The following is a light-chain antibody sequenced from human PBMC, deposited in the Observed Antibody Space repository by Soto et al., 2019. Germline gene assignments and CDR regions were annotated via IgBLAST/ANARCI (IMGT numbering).Light chain of an antibody. CDR1: QSVRSNY. J-gene: IGKJ4*01. CDR2: DAS. CDR3: QQYGSSPLT. Sequence: EIVLTQSPDTLSLSPGERATISCRASQSVRSNYLAWYQQKPGQAPRLLIYDASSRATGIPDRFSGSGSGTDFTLTISRLEPEDFAVYYCQQYGSSPLTFGGGTKVDIK. V-gene: IGKV3-20*01.